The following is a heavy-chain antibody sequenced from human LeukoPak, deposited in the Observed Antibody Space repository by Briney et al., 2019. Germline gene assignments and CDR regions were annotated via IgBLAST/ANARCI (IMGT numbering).Heavy chain of an antibody. Sequence: SQTLSLTCTVSGDSIRRDYSYWSWIRQPPGKGLEWIVYIYETGSTYYNPSLKSRVTISVDRSKNRFSLKVTSVTAADTAVYYCANRVGATGYWGQGTLATVSS. D-gene: IGHD1-26*01. CDR1: GDSIRRDYSY. V-gene: IGHV4-30-2*01. CDR2: IYETGST. J-gene: IGHJ4*02. CDR3: ANRVGATGY.